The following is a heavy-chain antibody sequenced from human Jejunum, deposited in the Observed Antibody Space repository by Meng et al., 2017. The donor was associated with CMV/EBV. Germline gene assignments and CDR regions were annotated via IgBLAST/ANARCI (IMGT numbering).Heavy chain of an antibody. Sequence: SCTASGFTLSSYWMHWVRQAPGKGLVWVSRVDGDGSRTSYADSVKGRFTISRDNAKNTLYLQMNTLRAEDTALYYCVRGGSTYHDYWGQGSLVTVSS. CDR1: GFTLSSYW. V-gene: IGHV3-74*01. J-gene: IGHJ4*02. D-gene: IGHD4-11*01. CDR2: VDGDGSRT. CDR3: VRGGSTYHDY.